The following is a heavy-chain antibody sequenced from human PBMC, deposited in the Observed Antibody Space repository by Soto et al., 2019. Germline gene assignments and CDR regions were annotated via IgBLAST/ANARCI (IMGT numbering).Heavy chain of an antibody. J-gene: IGHJ6*01. CDR2: ISYDGSNK. CDR1: GFTFSSYV. Sequence: GSLRLSFAASGFTFSSYVMHWVRQAPVKGLEWVAVISYDGSNKYYADSVKGRFTISRDNSKNTLYLQMNSLRAEDTAVYYCAKDRGYSYGQNYGMDVGGQGSKVTV. D-gene: IGHD5-18*01. CDR3: AKDRGYSYGQNYGMDV. V-gene: IGHV3-30*18.